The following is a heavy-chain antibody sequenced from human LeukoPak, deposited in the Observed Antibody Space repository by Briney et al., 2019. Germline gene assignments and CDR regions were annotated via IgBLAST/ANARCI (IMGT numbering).Heavy chain of an antibody. Sequence: ASVKVSCKASGYTFTAYYLHWLRQAPGQGLEWMGWSNPNSGDTNYAQKFQGRVTMTRDMSTSTDYMELSSLRSEDTAIYYCARDNSVGDNAWWFDPWGQGTLVTVSS. CDR3: ARDNSVGDNAWWFDP. CDR2: SNPNSGDT. D-gene: IGHD1-26*01. J-gene: IGHJ5*02. V-gene: IGHV1-2*02. CDR1: GYTFTAYY.